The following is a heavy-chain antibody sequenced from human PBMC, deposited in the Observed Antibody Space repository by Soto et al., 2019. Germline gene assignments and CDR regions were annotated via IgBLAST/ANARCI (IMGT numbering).Heavy chain of an antibody. D-gene: IGHD3-22*01. CDR2: IYPGDSDT. CDR3: ARQIYDSDSGPNFQYYFDS. J-gene: IGHJ4*02. Sequence: PGESLKISCKGSGYRFTSDWIGWVRPMPGKGLEWMGIIYPGDSDTRYSPSFRGHVTISAAKSITTVFLQWSSLRASDTAMYYCARQIYDSDSGPNFQYYFDSWGQGTLVTVSS. CDR1: GYRFTSDW. V-gene: IGHV5-51*01.